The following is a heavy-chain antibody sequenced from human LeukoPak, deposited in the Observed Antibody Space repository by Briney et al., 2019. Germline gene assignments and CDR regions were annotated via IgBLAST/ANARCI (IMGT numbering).Heavy chain of an antibody. Sequence: SETLSLTCAVYGGSFSGYYWSWLRQPPGKGLEWIGEINHSGSTNYNPSLKSRVTISVDTSKNQFSLKLSSVTAADTAVYYCARGPSSIIGYSSSQRSETFDYWGQGTLVTVSS. CDR2: INHSGST. CDR1: GGSFSGYY. J-gene: IGHJ4*02. V-gene: IGHV4-34*01. CDR3: ARGPSSIIGYSSSQRSETFDY. D-gene: IGHD6-13*01.